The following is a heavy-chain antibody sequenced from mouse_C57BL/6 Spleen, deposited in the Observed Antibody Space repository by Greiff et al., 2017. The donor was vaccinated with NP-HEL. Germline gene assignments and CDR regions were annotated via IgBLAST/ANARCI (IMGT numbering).Heavy chain of an antibody. CDR2: IYPGDGDT. J-gene: IGHJ2*01. V-gene: IGHV1-80*01. CDR1: GYAFSSYW. Sequence: QVQLQQSGAELVKPGASVKISCKASGYAFSSYWMNWVKQRPGKGLEWIGQIYPGDGDTNYNGKFKGKATLTADKSSSTAYMQLSSLTSEDSAVYFCARDPLDGYYFDYWGQGTTLTVSS. CDR3: ARDPLDGYYFDY. D-gene: IGHD2-3*01.